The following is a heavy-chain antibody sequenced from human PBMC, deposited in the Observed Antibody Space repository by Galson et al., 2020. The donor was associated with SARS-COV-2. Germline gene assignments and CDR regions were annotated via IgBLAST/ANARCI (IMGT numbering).Heavy chain of an antibody. J-gene: IGHJ6*02. CDR1: GYTFTGYY. V-gene: IGHV1-2*02. Sequence: ASVKVSCKASGYTFTGYYMHWVRQAPGQGLEWMGWINPNSGGPHYAQKFQGRVTMTRDTSISTAYMELSRLRSDDTAVYYCARLAAAGNYYYYGMDVWGQGTTVTVSS. CDR2: INPNSGGP. CDR3: ARLAAAGNYYYYGMDV. D-gene: IGHD6-13*01.